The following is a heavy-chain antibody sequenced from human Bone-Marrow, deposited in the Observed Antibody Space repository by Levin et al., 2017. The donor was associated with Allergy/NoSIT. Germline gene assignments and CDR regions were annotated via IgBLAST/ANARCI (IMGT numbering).Heavy chain of an antibody. D-gene: IGHD3-10*01. CDR1: GYTFTGYY. J-gene: IGHJ5*02. CDR2: INPNSGGT. V-gene: IGHV1-2*02. Sequence: GASVKVSCKASGYTFTGYYMHWVRQAPGQGLEWMGWINPNSGGTNYAQKFQGRVTMTRDTSISTAYMELSRLRSDDTAVYYCARLTGYGSGSYYPWGQGTLVTVSS. CDR3: ARLTGYGSGSYYP.